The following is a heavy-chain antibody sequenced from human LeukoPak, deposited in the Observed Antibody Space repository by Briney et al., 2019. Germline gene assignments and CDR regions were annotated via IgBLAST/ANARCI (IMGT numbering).Heavy chain of an antibody. J-gene: IGHJ4*02. Sequence: GASVKVSCKASGYTFTGYYMHWVRQAPGQGLEWMGWINPNSGGTNYAQKFQGRVTMTRDTSISTAYMELSRLRSDDTAVYYCARVEMATIRGTDYWGQGTLVTVSS. D-gene: IGHD5-24*01. CDR1: GYTFTGYY. V-gene: IGHV1-2*02. CDR2: INPNSGGT. CDR3: ARVEMATIRGTDY.